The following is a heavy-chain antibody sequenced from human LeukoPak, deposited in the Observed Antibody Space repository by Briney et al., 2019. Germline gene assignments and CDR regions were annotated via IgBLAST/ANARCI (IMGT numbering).Heavy chain of an antibody. D-gene: IGHD1-26*01. Sequence: GESLKISCEHFGYDFSTYWIGWVRQMPGKGLEWMGIIYPGDSDTRYSPSFQGQVTISADKSISTAYLQWSSLKASDTAMYYCARQAGATTIDYWGQGTLVTVSS. V-gene: IGHV5-51*01. CDR1: GYDFSTYW. CDR2: IYPGDSDT. CDR3: ARQAGATTIDY. J-gene: IGHJ4*02.